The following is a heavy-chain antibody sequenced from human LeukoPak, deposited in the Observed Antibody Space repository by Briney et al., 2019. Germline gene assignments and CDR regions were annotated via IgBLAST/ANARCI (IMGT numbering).Heavy chain of an antibody. D-gene: IGHD3-3*01. CDR1: GFTFSSYA. V-gene: IGHV3-23*01. CDR2: ISGSGGST. CDR3: ASRFRITIFGVVTGFDY. Sequence: GGSLRLSCAASGFTFSSYAMSWVRQAPGKGLEWVSAISGSGGSTYYADSVKGRFTISRDNSKNTLYLQMNSLRAEDTAVYYCASRFRITIFGVVTGFDYWGQGTLVTVSS. J-gene: IGHJ4*02.